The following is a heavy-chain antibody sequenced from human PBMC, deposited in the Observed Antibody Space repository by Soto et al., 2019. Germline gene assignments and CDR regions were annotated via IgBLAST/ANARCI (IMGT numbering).Heavy chain of an antibody. Sequence: PGGSLRLSCAASGFTFSSYAMSWVRQAPGKGLEWVSAISGSGGSTYYADSVKGRFTISRDNSKNTLYLQMNSLRAEDTAVYYCAKSYYDFWSGYYTHNWFDPWGQGTLVTVSS. D-gene: IGHD3-3*01. V-gene: IGHV3-23*01. J-gene: IGHJ5*02. CDR3: AKSYYDFWSGYYTHNWFDP. CDR2: ISGSGGST. CDR1: GFTFSSYA.